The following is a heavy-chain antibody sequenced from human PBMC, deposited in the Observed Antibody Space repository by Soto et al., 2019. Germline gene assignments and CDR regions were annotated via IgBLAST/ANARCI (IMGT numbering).Heavy chain of an antibody. CDR3: AKGGGPRGYYGMDV. D-gene: IGHD2-15*01. J-gene: IGHJ6*02. CDR1: GFTYSDYY. V-gene: IGHV3-23*01. Sequence: GGSLRLSCAASGFTYSDYYMSWVRQAPGKGLEGVSSFSGFGISSYYTDSVKGRFTISRDKSTNMLYLQMNSLRAEDTAVYYCAKGGGPRGYYGMDVWGQGTSVTVSS. CDR2: FSGFGISS.